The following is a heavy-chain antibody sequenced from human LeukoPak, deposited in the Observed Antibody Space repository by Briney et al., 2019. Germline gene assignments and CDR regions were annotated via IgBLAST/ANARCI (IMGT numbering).Heavy chain of an antibody. CDR2: IYYSGST. CDR1: GYSISSGYY. V-gene: IGHV4-38-2*01. CDR3: AGQYYDFWSGYFPLDY. Sequence: PSETLSLTCAVSGYSISSGYYWGWIRQPSGKGLEWIGSIYYSGSTYYNPSLKSRVTISVDTSKNQFSLKLSSVTAADTAVYYCAGQYYDFWSGYFPLDYWGQGTLVTVSS. J-gene: IGHJ4*02. D-gene: IGHD3-3*01.